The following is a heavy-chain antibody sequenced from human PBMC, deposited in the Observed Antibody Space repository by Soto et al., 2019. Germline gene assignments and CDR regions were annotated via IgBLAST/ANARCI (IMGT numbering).Heavy chain of an antibody. V-gene: IGHV4-59*08. CDR1: GGSISSYY. CDR2: IYYSGST. Sequence: SETLSLTCTVSGGSISSYYWSWIRQPPGEGLEWIGYIYYSGSTNYNPSLKSRVTISVDTSKNQFSLRLSSVTAADTAVYYCARQRTVTGENNWFDPWGQGTLVTVSS. J-gene: IGHJ5*02. D-gene: IGHD4-4*01. CDR3: ARQRTVTGENNWFDP.